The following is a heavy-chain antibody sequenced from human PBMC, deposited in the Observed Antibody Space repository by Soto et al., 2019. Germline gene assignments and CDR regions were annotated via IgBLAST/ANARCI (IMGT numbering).Heavy chain of an antibody. V-gene: IGHV3-11*01. CDR3: ARVLAYGDDGWLDP. CDR2: ISNSGSTI. J-gene: IGHJ5*02. D-gene: IGHD4-17*01. Sequence: QVQLVEAGGGLVKPGGSLRLSCAASEFTFSDYYMTWLRQAPGKGLEWVSYISNSGSTIYYADSVKGRFTSSRDNSKNSLYLQKNSLLAEETAVYYCARVLAYGDDGWLDPWCQGTLVTVSP. CDR1: EFTFSDYY.